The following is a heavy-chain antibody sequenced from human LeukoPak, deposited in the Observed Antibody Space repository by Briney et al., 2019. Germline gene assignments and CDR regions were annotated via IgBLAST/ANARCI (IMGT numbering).Heavy chain of an antibody. CDR1: GFTFSSYA. D-gene: IGHD5-18*01. V-gene: IGHV3-23*01. Sequence: GSLSLSCAASGFTFSSYAMSWVRQAPGKGLEWVSAISGSGGSTYYADSVKGRFTISRDNSKNTLYLQMNSLRAEDTAVYYCAKVTAMDSATYYFDYWGQGTLVTVSS. J-gene: IGHJ4*02. CDR3: AKVTAMDSATYYFDY. CDR2: ISGSGGST.